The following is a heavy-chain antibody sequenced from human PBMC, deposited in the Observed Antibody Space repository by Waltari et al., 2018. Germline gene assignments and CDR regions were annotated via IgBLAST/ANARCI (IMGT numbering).Heavy chain of an antibody. CDR3: ARGGWGFYLDL. CDR2: VSSNGAYI. Sequence: EVQLMESGAGLVKPGGSLTLSCAASGFTFRTHNMNWVRHAPGKGLELVSFVSSNGAYIHYGDSVKGRCTTSRDNAKTSLYLQMNGLRDEDTAAYYCARGGWGFYLDLWGQGALVTVSS. D-gene: IGHD7-27*01. V-gene: IGHV3-21*01. CDR1: GFTFRTHN. J-gene: IGHJ5*02.